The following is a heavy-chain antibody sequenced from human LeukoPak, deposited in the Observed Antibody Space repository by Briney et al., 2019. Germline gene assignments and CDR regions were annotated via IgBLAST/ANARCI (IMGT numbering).Heavy chain of an antibody. CDR2: IKQDGSEK. Sequence: HPGGSLRLSCAASGFTFSSYWMSWVRQAPGKGLEWVANIKQDGSEKYYVDSVKGRFTISRDNAKNSLYLQMNSLRAEDTAVYYCATHIEVKYSGYDWPFDYWGQGTLVTVSS. V-gene: IGHV3-7*01. CDR3: ATHIEVKYSGYDWPFDY. CDR1: GFTFSSYW. D-gene: IGHD5-12*01. J-gene: IGHJ4*02.